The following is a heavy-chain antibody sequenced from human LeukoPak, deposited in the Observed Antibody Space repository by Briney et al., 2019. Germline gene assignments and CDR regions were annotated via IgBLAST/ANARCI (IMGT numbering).Heavy chain of an antibody. CDR3: ARDGYCSGGSCYSDNDY. J-gene: IGHJ4*02. CDR1: GFTFSSYA. Sequence: GGSLRLSCAASGFTFSSYAMHWVRQAPGKGLEYVSAISSNGGSTYYANSVKGRFTISRDNSKNTLYLQMGSLRAEDTAVYYCARDGYCSGGSCYSDNDYWGQGTLVTVSS. V-gene: IGHV3-64*01. CDR2: ISSNGGST. D-gene: IGHD2-15*01.